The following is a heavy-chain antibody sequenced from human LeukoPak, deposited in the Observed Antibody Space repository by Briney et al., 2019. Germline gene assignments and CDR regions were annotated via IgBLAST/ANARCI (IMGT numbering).Heavy chain of an antibody. Sequence: SETLSLTCTVSGGSVSSYFWSWIRRPPGKGLEWIGYIDDSGNTNYNPSLKSQVSISIAKSKNQFSLKLSSVTAADAAVYYCARGPWTEYFQYWGQGTLVTVSS. V-gene: IGHV4-59*02. CDR2: IDDSGNT. CDR1: GGSVSSYF. J-gene: IGHJ1*01. CDR3: ARGPWTEYFQY.